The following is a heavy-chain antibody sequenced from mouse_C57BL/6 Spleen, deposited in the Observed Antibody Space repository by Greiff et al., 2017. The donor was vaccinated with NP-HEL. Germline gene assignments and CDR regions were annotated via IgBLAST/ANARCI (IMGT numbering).Heavy chain of an antibody. Sequence: EVQLMESGGGLVQPKGSLKLSCAASGFSFNTYAMNWVRQAPGKGLEWVARIRSKSNNYATYYADSVKARFTISRADSESMLYLQMNKLKTEDTAMYCCEREGYSYYLDYWGQGTTLTVSS. CDR2: IRSKSNNYAT. D-gene: IGHD3-1*01. J-gene: IGHJ2*01. V-gene: IGHV10-1*01. CDR1: GFSFNTYA. CDR3: EREGYSYYLDY.